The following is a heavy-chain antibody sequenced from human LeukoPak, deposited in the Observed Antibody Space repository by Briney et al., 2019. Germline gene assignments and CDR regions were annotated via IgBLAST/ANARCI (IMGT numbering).Heavy chain of an antibody. J-gene: IGHJ4*02. CDR3: ARDGIDY. CDR1: GFTFSWYG. CDR2: IWYDGSKK. V-gene: IGHV3-33*01. Sequence: GRSLGLSCAASGFTFSWYGIHWVRQAPGKGLEWVAVIWYDGSKKYYADSVKGRFTISRDDAKNSVDLQMNSLRGEDTAVYYCARDGIDYWGQGTLVTVSS.